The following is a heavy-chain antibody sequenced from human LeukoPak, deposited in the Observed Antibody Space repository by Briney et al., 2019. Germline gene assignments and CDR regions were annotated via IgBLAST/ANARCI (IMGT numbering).Heavy chain of an antibody. J-gene: IGHJ4*02. CDR3: VRFPGFCSSTGCPSPVF. CDR1: GYTFIGYH. CDR2: INPKTGDR. V-gene: IGHV1-2*02. Sequence: GASVKVSCKPSGYTFIGYHLHWVRQAPGQGLEWMGWINPKTGDRKYAQRFLDRLTVTRDTSISTAYMELSRLRSDDTAVYYCVRFPGFCSSTGCPSPVFGGQEPVVPVPS. D-gene: IGHD2-15*01.